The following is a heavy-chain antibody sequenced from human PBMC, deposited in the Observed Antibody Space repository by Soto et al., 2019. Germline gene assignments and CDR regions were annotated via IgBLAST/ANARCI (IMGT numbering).Heavy chain of an antibody. CDR2: IRDYNGKT. CDR1: GYTFTSYG. Sequence: QVQLVQSGAEVKKPGASVKVSCKASGYTFTSYGISWVRQAPGQGLEWMGWIRDYNGKTNYAQKLQRRVTMTTDTPTSTAYRELRSLRSDDTAVYYCASSWFVESPRDYYYYGMDVWGQGTTVTVSS. D-gene: IGHD3-10*01. CDR3: ASSWFVESPRDYYYYGMDV. V-gene: IGHV1-18*01. J-gene: IGHJ6*02.